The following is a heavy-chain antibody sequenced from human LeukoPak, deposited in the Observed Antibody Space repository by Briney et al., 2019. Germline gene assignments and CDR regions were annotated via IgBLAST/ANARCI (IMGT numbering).Heavy chain of an antibody. CDR1: GGSVSSGTYY. Sequence: SETLSLTCSVSGGSVSSGTYYWSWVRQPPGQGLEWIGIIYYSGSTSYNPSLKSRVTISRDTSKNQFSLRLSSVTAADTAVYYCGRAQPFDSWGQGTLVTVSS. CDR2: IYYSGST. CDR3: GRAQPFDS. V-gene: IGHV4-61*01. J-gene: IGHJ4*02.